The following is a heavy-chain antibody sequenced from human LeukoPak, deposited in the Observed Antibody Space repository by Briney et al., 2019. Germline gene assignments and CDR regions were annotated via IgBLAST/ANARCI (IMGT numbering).Heavy chain of an antibody. J-gene: IGHJ6*02. Sequence: GASVKVSCKGSGYTFTGYFMHWVRQAPGQGLEWMGWINPNRGGTNYAQKFQGRVTMTRDTSISTAYMELSRLRSDDTAVYYCAILTAVPGTSYYGMDVWGQGTTVTVSS. D-gene: IGHD6-19*01. CDR3: AILTAVPGTSYYGMDV. CDR2: INPNRGGT. CDR1: GYTFTGYF. V-gene: IGHV1-2*02.